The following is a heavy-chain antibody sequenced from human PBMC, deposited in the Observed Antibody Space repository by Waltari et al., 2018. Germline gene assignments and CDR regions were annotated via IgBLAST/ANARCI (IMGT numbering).Heavy chain of an antibody. V-gene: IGHV1-69*04. CDR1: GGTFSSYA. Sequence: QVQLVQSGAEVKKPGSSVKGSCKASGGTFSSYAISWVRQAPGQGLEWMGRSSPIFGQANDSQNFQGRVTITAVKSTSTAYMELSSLRSEDTAVYYGARVQGSGYGLYCMDVWGQGTTVTVSS. J-gene: IGHJ6*02. CDR2: SSPIFGQA. CDR3: ARVQGSGYGLYCMDV. D-gene: IGHD3-10*01.